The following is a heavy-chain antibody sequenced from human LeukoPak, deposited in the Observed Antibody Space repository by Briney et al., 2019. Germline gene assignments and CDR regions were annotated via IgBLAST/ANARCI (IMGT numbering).Heavy chain of an antibody. Sequence: ASVKVSCKASGYTFTGYYMHWVRQAPGQGLEWMGWISAYNGNTNYAQKLQGRVTMTTDTSTSTAYMELRSLRSDDTAVYYCARDSGSYRPFDYCGQGTLVTVSS. CDR3: ARDSGSYRPFDY. CDR1: GYTFTGYY. V-gene: IGHV1-18*04. CDR2: ISAYNGNT. J-gene: IGHJ4*02. D-gene: IGHD1-26*01.